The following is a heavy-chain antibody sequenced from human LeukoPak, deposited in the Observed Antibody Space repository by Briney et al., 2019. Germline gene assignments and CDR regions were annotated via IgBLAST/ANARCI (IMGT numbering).Heavy chain of an antibody. CDR1: GGTFSSYA. CDR2: IIPIFGTA. V-gene: IGHV1-69*13. D-gene: IGHD6-25*01. CDR3: ATDSITGGFRLRWFDP. Sequence: GASVKVSCKASGGTFSSYAISWVRQAPGQGLEWMGGIIPIFGTANYAQKFQGRVTITADESTSTAYMELSSLRSEDTAVYYCATDSITGGFRLRWFDPWGQGTLVTVSS. J-gene: IGHJ5*02.